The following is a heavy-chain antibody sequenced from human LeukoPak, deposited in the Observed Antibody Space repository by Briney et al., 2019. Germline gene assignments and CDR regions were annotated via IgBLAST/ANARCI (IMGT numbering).Heavy chain of an antibody. CDR3: AREPITSGGNDALDI. CDR1: GFTFSSYS. Sequence: PGGSLRLSCAASGFTFSSYSMNWVRQAPGKGLEWVSSISSSSSYIYYADSVKGRFTISRDNAKNSLYLQMNSLRAEDTAVFYCAREPITSGGNDALDIWGQGTMVTVSS. V-gene: IGHV3-21*01. CDR2: ISSSSSYI. D-gene: IGHD3-16*01. J-gene: IGHJ3*02.